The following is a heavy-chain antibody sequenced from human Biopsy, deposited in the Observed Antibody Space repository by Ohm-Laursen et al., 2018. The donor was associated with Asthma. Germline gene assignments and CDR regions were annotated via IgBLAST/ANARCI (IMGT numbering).Heavy chain of an antibody. V-gene: IGHV1-18*01. CDR3: ARAVDYSHYYGIDV. Sequence: ASVKVSCKTSGYTFNSAGITWVRQAPGQGLEWMGWTSVYNGNTKVAQKLQDRVTMITDTSTSTAYMELRSLRSDDAAVYFCARAVDYSHYYGIDVWGQGTTVTVS. CDR1: GYTFNSAG. CDR2: TSVYNGNT. D-gene: IGHD3-10*01. J-gene: IGHJ6*02.